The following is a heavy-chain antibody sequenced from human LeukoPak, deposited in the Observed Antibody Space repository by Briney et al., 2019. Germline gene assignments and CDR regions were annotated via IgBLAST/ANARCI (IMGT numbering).Heavy chain of an antibody. Sequence: GGSLRLSCAASGFTFSSYAMSCVRQAPGKGLEWVSAISGSGGSTYYADSVKGRFTISRDNSKNTLYLQMNSLRAEDTAVYYCANVWGSYPYYWGQGTLVTVSS. CDR1: GFTFSSYA. D-gene: IGHD3-16*01. J-gene: IGHJ4*02. CDR3: ANVWGSYPYY. CDR2: ISGSGGST. V-gene: IGHV3-23*01.